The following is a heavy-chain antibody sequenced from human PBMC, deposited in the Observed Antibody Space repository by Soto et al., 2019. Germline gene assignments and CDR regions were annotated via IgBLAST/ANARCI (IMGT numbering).Heavy chain of an antibody. V-gene: IGHV4-59*02. CDR1: GDSVTSHY. CDR3: ATSFGIACYAY. Sequence: SETLSLTCSFSGDSVTSHYLTWIRQSPEMGLEWIGYMHYTGFSHYNPSLKSRLTISVDRSKNQFTLQLASVTVGGAGRYFCATSFGIACYAYWGQGTQVTVSS. CDR2: MHYTGFS. J-gene: IGHJ4*02. D-gene: IGHD3-16*01.